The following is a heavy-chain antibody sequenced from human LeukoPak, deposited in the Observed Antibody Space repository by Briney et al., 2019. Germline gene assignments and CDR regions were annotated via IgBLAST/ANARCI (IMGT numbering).Heavy chain of an antibody. CDR2: INPSGSAT. J-gene: IGHJ5*02. CDR1: GYTFTSYY. Sequence: ASVKVSCKASGYTFTSYYMHWVRQAPGQGLEWMGMINPSGSATSYAQTFQGRVTMTRDTSTRTVYMELNSLRSEDTAVYYCARDTCSGGSCYWFDPWGQGTLVTVSS. CDR3: ARDTCSGGSCYWFDP. V-gene: IGHV1-46*01. D-gene: IGHD2-15*01.